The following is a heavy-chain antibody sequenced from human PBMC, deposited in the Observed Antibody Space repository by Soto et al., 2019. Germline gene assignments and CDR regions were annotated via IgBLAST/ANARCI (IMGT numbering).Heavy chain of an antibody. V-gene: IGHV3-53*01. CDR2: LYTGGDT. J-gene: IGHJ6*02. Sequence: EVQLVESGGGLIQPGGSLRLSCAVSGFTVSSPYMSWVRQTQGKGLEWVSTLYTGGDTYYPDSVKGRFTISRDSSRNTLYLQMDSLRVEDAAVYYCARAAQERDSESFRRLDVWGQGATVTVSS. CDR1: GFTVSSPY. D-gene: IGHD3-16*01. CDR3: ARAAQERDSESFRRLDV.